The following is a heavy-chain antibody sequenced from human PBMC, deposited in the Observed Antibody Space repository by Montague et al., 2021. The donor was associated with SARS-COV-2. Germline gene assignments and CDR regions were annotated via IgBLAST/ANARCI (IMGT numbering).Heavy chain of an antibody. CDR2: INHSGSS. CDR3: ARAQVTIFGVLIMLPAAGAVDV. Sequence: SETLSLTCAVYGGSFTGYYWTWIRQPQGKGLEWIGEINHSGSSNYNPSLESRVTMSVETSKNQYSLWLNSVSAADTAVYYCARAQVTIFGVLIMLPAAGAVDVWGQGTTVTVSS. CDR1: GGSFTGYY. V-gene: IGHV4-34*01. J-gene: IGHJ3*01. D-gene: IGHD3-3*01.